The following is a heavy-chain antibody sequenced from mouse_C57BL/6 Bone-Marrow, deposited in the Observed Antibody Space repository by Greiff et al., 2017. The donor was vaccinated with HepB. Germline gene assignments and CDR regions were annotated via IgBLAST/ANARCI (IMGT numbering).Heavy chain of an antibody. CDR3: ARVGSEDYYGNYDAMDY. V-gene: IGHV3-1*01. CDR1: GYSITSGYD. J-gene: IGHJ4*01. D-gene: IGHD2-1*01. CDR2: ISYSGST. Sequence: EVKLVESGPGMVKPSQSLSLTCTVTGYSITSGYDWHWIRHFPGNKLEWMGYISYSGSTNYNPSLKSRISITHDTSKNHFFLKLNSVTTEDTATYYCARVGSEDYYGNYDAMDYWGQGTSVTVSS.